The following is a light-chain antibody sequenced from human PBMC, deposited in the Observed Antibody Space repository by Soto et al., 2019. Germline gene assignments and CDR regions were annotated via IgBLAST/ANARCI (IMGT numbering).Light chain of an antibody. CDR2: DAS. J-gene: IGKJ4*01. V-gene: IGKV3-20*01. CDR3: PQYGSTPLT. CDR1: QSVKNNY. Sequence: EIVLKQSPDTLSLSPGERATLSCRASQSVKNNYLAWYQQKPGQAPRFLIYDASSRATGIPDRFSGSGSGTDFTLTISRLEPEDFAVYYCPQYGSTPLTFGGGTKV.